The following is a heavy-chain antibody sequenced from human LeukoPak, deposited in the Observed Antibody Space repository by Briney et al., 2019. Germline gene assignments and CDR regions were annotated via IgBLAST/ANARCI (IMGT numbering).Heavy chain of an antibody. V-gene: IGHV3-15*01. CDR2: VKSRNEGGTT. CDR1: GFSFTNAC. J-gene: IGHJ4*02. Sequence: GGSLRLSCVVSGFSFTNACMSWLPQAPGKGLEWIGRVKSRNEGGTTDYAAPVKGRFSISRDDSKNTLYLQMNSLKTEDTAVYYCNSLPYDSRTFFTDKGGQGTLVIVSS. CDR3: NSLPYDSRTFFTDK. D-gene: IGHD3-22*01.